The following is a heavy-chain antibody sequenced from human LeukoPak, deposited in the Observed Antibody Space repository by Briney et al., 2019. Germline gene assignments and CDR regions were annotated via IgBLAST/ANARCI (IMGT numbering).Heavy chain of an antibody. J-gene: IGHJ4*02. CDR3: ASGSADFWSGYYTGIFDY. V-gene: IGHV3-53*05. Sequence: GGSLRLSCAASGFTVSSNYMSWVRQAPGKGQEWVSVIYSGGSTYYADSVKGRFTISRDNSKNTLYLQMNSLRAEDTAVYYCASGSADFWSGYYTGIFDYWGQGTLVTVSS. CDR2: IYSGGST. CDR1: GFTVSSNY. D-gene: IGHD3-3*01.